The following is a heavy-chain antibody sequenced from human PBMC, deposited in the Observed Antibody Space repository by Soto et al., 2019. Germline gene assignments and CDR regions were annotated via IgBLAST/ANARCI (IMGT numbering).Heavy chain of an antibody. CDR2: IYYSGST. CDR3: ARDHLSPVPAAPYYYYYGMDV. Sequence: ETLALTCTLSGGSISSYDWCWSRQPQGKGLEWIGYIYYSGSTNYNPSLKSRVTISVDTSKNQFSLKLSSVTDADNAVYYCARDHLSPVPAAPYYYYYGMDVWGQGTTVTVTS. D-gene: IGHD2-2*01. V-gene: IGHV4-59*01. CDR1: GGSISSYD. J-gene: IGHJ6*02.